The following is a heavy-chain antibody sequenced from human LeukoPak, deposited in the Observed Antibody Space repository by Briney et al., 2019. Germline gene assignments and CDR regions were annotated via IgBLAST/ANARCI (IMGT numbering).Heavy chain of an antibody. CDR1: GGTFSSYT. V-gene: IGHV1-69*04. CDR2: IIPILGIA. D-gene: IGHD3-3*01. Sequence: GASVKVSCKASGGTFSSYTISWVRQAPGQGLEWMGSIIPILGIANYAQKFQGRVTITADKSTSTAYMELSSLRSEDTAVYYCARDRFVDYDFWSGYYPPAEIDYWGQGTLVTVSS. CDR3: ARDRFVDYDFWSGYYPPAEIDY. J-gene: IGHJ4*02.